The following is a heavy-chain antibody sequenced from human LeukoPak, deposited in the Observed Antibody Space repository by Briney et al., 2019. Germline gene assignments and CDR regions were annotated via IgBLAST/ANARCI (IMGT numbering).Heavy chain of an antibody. CDR3: AREGLITIFGVVGY. V-gene: IGHV4-34*01. Sequence: PGGSLRLSCAASGFTFSSYAMSWIRQPPGKGLEWIGEINHSGSTNYNPSLKSRVTIAVDTSKNQFSLKLSSVTAADTAVYYCAREGLITIFGVVGYWGQGTLVTVSS. J-gene: IGHJ4*02. CDR1: GFTFSSYA. D-gene: IGHD3-3*01. CDR2: INHSGST.